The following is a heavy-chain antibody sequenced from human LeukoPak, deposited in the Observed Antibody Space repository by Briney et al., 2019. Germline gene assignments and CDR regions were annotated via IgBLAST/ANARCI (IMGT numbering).Heavy chain of an antibody. CDR3: ARGAVLRFLEWLSPDYYYGMDV. D-gene: IGHD3-3*01. CDR2: IIPIFGTA. CDR1: GGTFSSYA. V-gene: IGHV1-69*13. Sequence: ASVQVSCKASGGTFSSYAISWVRQAPGQGLEWMGGIIPIFGTANYAQKFQGRVTITADESTSTAYMELSSLRSEDTGVYYCARGAVLRFLEWLSPDYYYGMDVWGQGTTVTVSS. J-gene: IGHJ6*02.